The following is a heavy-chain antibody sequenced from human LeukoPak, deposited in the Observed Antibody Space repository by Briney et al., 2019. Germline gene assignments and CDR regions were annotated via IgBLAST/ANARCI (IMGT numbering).Heavy chain of an antibody. CDR3: ARSEGMDV. J-gene: IGHJ6*02. V-gene: IGHV4-59*01. CDR1: GGSISRYY. Sequence: SETLSLTCTVSGGSISRYYWSWLRQPPGKGLEWIGYIYYSGSTNYNPSLKSRVTISVDTSKNQFSLKLSSVTAADTAVYYCARSEGMDVWGQGTTVTVSS. CDR2: IYYSGST. D-gene: IGHD1-14*01.